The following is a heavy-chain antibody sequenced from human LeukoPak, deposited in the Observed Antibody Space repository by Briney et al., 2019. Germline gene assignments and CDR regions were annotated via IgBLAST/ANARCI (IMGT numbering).Heavy chain of an antibody. CDR2: INHSGST. CDR3: ARGPRRNSRYYGMDV. Sequence: SETLSLTCAVYGGSFSGYYWSWIRQPPGKGLEWIGEINHSGSTNYNPSLKSRVTISVDTSKNQFSLKLSSVTAADTAVYYCARGPRRNSRYYGMDVWGQGTTVTVSS. V-gene: IGHV4-34*01. CDR1: GGSFSGYY. D-gene: IGHD1-7*01. J-gene: IGHJ6*02.